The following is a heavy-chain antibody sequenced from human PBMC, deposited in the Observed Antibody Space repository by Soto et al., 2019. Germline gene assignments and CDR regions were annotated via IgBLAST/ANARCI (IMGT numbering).Heavy chain of an antibody. CDR1: GGSFSGYY. V-gene: IGHV4-34*01. Sequence: PSETLSLTCAVYGGSFSGYYWSWIRQPPGKGLEWIGEINHSGSTNYNPSLKSRVTISVDTSKNQFPLKLSSETAADTAVYYCASGGQVEPAAPATRQNDYWGQGTLVTVSS. CDR3: ASGGQVEPAAPATRQNDY. J-gene: IGHJ4*02. D-gene: IGHD2-2*01. CDR2: INHSGST.